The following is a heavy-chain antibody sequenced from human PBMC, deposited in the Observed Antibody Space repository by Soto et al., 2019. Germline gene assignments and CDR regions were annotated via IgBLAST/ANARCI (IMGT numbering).Heavy chain of an antibody. CDR1: GGSISSSSYY. D-gene: IGHD2-15*01. Sequence: SETLSLTCTVSGGSISSSSYYWGWIRQPPGKGLEWIGSIYYSGSTYYNPSLESRVTISVDTSKNQFSLKLSSVTAADTAVYYCARHTPAISISDHWGQGTLVTVSS. J-gene: IGHJ4*02. CDR3: ARHTPAISISDH. V-gene: IGHV4-39*01. CDR2: IYYSGST.